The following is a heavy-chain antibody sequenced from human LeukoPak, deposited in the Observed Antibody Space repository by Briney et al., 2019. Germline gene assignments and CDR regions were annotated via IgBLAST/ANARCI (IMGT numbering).Heavy chain of an antibody. CDR3: ARSLAVTIYGDAFDI. J-gene: IGHJ3*02. V-gene: IGHV3-30*04. CDR1: GFTFSSYA. Sequence: GRSLRLSCAASGFTFSSYAMHWVRQAPGKGLEWVAVISYDGSNKYYADSVKGRFTISRDNSKNTLYLQMNSLRAEDTAVYYCARSLAVTIYGDAFDIWGQGTMVTVSS. D-gene: IGHD4-17*01. CDR2: ISYDGSNK.